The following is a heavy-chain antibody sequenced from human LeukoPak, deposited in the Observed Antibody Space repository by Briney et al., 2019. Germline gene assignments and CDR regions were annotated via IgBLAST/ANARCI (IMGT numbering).Heavy chain of an antibody. D-gene: IGHD4-17*01. V-gene: IGHV4-59*08. Sequence: SETLSLTCTVSGASVSSDYWNWIRQPPGKGLEWIGYIYYSGSTKYNPSLESRVTISVDTSKNQLSLKMSSVTAADTAVYYCARLSTVTTSVSFDIWGQGTMVTVSS. J-gene: IGHJ3*02. CDR2: IYYSGST. CDR1: GASVSSDY. CDR3: ARLSTVTTSVSFDI.